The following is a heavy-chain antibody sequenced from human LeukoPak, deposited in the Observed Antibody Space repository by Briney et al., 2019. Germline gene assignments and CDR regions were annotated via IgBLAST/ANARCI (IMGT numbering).Heavy chain of an antibody. J-gene: IGHJ4*02. CDR1: GGSISSYY. Sequence: SETLSLTCTVSGGSISSYYWSWIRQPPGKGLEWIGYIYHSGSTNYNPSLKSRVTISVDTSKSQFSLKLSSVTAADTAVYYCARGAPRIVVAGSSLDRLDYWGQGTLVTVSS. D-gene: IGHD6-19*01. V-gene: IGHV4-59*01. CDR3: ARGAPRIVVAGSSLDRLDY. CDR2: IYHSGST.